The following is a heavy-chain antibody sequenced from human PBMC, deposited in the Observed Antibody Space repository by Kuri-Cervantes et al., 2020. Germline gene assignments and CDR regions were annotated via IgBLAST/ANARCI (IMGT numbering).Heavy chain of an antibody. V-gene: IGHV4-34*01. CDR3: YRYSGYVSMDV. CDR2: INHSGST. CDR1: GGSFSGYY. D-gene: IGHD5-12*01. Sequence: SQTLSLTCAVYGGSFSGYYWSWIRQPPGKGLEWIGEINHSGSTNYNPPLKSRVTISVDTSRNQFSLKLSSVTAADTAVYYCYRYSGYVSMDVWGQGTTVTVSS. J-gene: IGHJ6*02.